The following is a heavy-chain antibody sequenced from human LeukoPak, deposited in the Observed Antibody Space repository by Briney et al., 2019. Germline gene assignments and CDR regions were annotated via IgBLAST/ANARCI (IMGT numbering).Heavy chain of an antibody. CDR2: IIPIFGIA. V-gene: IGHV1-69*04. CDR3: ARVAVRGVIGDP. Sequence: GASVKVSCKASGGTFSSYAISWVRQAPGQGLEWMGRIIPIFGIANYAQKFQGRVTITADKSTSTAYMELSSLRSEDTAVYYCARVAVRGVIGDPWGQGTLVTVSS. J-gene: IGHJ5*02. D-gene: IGHD3-10*01. CDR1: GGTFSSYA.